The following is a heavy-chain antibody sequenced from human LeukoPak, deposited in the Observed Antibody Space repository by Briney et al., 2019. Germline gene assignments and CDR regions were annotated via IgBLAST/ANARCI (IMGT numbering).Heavy chain of an antibody. CDR1: GYIFTTYY. V-gene: IGHV1-46*01. D-gene: IGHD5-24*01. J-gene: IGHJ3*02. Sequence: ASVKVSCKASGYIFTTYYMHWLRQAPGQGPEWMGIINPRGGSTDYAQKFQGRVTMTSDTSTSTVYMELSSLRSEDTAVYYCARVRDGYNDAYDIWGQGTMVTVHS. CDR3: ARVRDGYNDAYDI. CDR2: INPRGGST.